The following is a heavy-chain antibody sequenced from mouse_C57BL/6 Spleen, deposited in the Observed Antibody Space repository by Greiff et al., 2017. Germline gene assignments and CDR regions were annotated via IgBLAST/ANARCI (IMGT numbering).Heavy chain of an antibody. CDR2: IDPANGNT. CDR3: ARDYYGSSYVYFGC. V-gene: IGHV14-3*01. D-gene: IGHD1-1*01. CDR1: GFNIKNTY. J-gene: IGHJ2*01. Sequence: VQLQQSVAELVRPGASVKLSCTASGFNIKNTYMPWVKQRPEQGLEWIGRIDPANGNTKYAPKFQGKATITADTSSNTAYLQLSSLTSEDTAIYYCARDYYGSSYVYFGCWGQGTTLTVAS.